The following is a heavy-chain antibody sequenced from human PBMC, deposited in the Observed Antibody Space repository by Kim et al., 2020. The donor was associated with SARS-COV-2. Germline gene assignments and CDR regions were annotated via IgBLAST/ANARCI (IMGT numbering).Heavy chain of an antibody. V-gene: IGHV3-53*01. D-gene: IGHD4-17*01. CDR3: AKMRTTVTTPKYFDS. Sequence: DAVKGRFTISRDDSKNTLYLQMNSLRAEDTAMYYCAKMRTTVTTPKYFDSWGQGTLVTVSS. J-gene: IGHJ4*02.